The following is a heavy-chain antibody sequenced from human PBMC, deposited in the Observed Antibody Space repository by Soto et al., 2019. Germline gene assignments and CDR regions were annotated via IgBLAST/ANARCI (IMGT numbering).Heavy chain of an antibody. J-gene: IGHJ1*01. CDR2: IYYSGST. CDR1: GGSISSYY. V-gene: IGHV4-59*01. CDR3: ASAATYYYDSSGYFQH. Sequence: XXTLSLPFTVSGGSISSYYWRWIRQPPGKGLEWIGYIYYSGSTNYNPSLKSRVTISVDTSKNQFSLKLSSVTAEDTAVYYCASAATYYYDSSGYFQHWGQGTLVTVSS. D-gene: IGHD3-22*01.